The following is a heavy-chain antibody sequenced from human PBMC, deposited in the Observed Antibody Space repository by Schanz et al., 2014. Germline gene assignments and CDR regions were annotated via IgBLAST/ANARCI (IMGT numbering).Heavy chain of an antibody. Sequence: QVQLVESGGGLVQPGGSLRLSCAASGFTFSIYGMNWVRQAPGKGLEWVANIGYDGSEKYYVDSVKGRFTISRDNSKDTLYLQMSGLTPEDTAVYYCARGPIPIQGVPMDFWGQGTLVTVSS. J-gene: IGHJ4*02. CDR2: IGYDGSEK. CDR3: ARGPIPIQGVPMDF. CDR1: GFTFSIYG. V-gene: IGHV3-33*08. D-gene: IGHD3-10*01.